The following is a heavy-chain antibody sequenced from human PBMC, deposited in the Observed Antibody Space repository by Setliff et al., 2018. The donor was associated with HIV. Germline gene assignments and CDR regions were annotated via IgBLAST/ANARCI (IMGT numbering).Heavy chain of an antibody. V-gene: IGHV1-18*04. CDR1: GYTFTSYY. CDR2: ISAYNGNT. Sequence: ASVKVSCKASGYTFTSYYLHWVRQAPGQGLEWMGWISAYNGNTNYAQKLQGRVTITTDTSTRTAYMDLRILRADDTALYYCARVPRTGPLDYWGQGTLVTVSS. CDR3: ARVPRTGPLDY. J-gene: IGHJ4*02.